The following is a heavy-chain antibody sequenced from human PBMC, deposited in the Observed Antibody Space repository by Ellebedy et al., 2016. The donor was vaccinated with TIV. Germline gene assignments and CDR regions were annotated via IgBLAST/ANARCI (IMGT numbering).Heavy chain of an antibody. CDR2: ISYDGSNQ. Sequence: PGGSLRLSCAASGFTFSYYAMHWVRQAPGKGLEWVALISYDGSNQYYADSVKGRFTISRDNSKNTLYLQMNSLRADDTAVYYCAREGSPLAAAGLSWGQGTLVTVSS. V-gene: IGHV3-30-3*01. D-gene: IGHD6-13*01. CDR1: GFTFSYYA. CDR3: AREGSPLAAAGLS. J-gene: IGHJ5*02.